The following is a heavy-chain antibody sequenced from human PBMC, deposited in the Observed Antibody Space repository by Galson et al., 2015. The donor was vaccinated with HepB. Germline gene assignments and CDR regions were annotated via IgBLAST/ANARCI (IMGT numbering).Heavy chain of an antibody. J-gene: IGHJ4*02. D-gene: IGHD4-17*01. CDR3: YDGHYSGR. CDR2: MKQDGGEK. CDR1: GFTFHNYW. Sequence: SLRLSYAASGFTFHNYWMNWVRHTPGKGLDWVASMKQDGGEKHYLDAVRGRFTISGDAATNSLLLQMNSLRAEDTAVYHCYDGHYSGRWGRGTQVTVSS. V-gene: IGHV3-7*01.